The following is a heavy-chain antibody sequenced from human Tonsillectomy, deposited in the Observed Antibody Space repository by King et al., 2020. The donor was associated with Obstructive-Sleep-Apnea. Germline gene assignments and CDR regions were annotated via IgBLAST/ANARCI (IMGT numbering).Heavy chain of an antibody. CDR2: IVSNDEK. J-gene: IGHJ6*02. V-gene: IGHV2-26*01. CDR1: GFSLSTARMV. D-gene: IGHD5-18*01. CDR3: ALSKNTAMVSYYGMDV. Sequence: VTLKESGPVLVKPTETLTLTCTVSGFSLSTARMVVSWIRKPQGKALECLVHIVSNDEKSYSTSLKSRPTISKDTSKSHVVLTMTNMDPVDTATYYCALSKNTAMVSYYGMDVWGQGTTVTVSS.